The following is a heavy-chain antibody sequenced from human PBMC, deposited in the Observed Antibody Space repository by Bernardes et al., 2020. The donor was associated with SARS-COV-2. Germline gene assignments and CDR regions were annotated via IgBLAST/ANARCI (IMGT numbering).Heavy chain of an antibody. J-gene: IGHJ1*01. D-gene: IGHD1-1*01. Sequence: SETLSLTCTVSGGSISSGGYHWSWIRQHPGKGLEWIGYIFYSGSTYYNPSLTSRVTISVDTSKNQFSLKLSSVTAADTAVYYCARAGNDGYFHHWGQGTLVTVSS. CDR2: IFYSGST. V-gene: IGHV4-31*03. CDR3: ARAGNDGYFHH. CDR1: GGSISSGGYH.